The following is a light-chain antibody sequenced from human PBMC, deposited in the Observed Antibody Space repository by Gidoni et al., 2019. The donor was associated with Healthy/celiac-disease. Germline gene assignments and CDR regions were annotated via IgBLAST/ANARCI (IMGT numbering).Light chain of an antibody. Sequence: EIVLTQSPVTMSLSPGERATLSCRARQSVSSSYLAWYQQKPGQAPRLLIYGASSRATGIPDRGSGRGSGTDFTLTIIRLEPEDFAVYYCQQYGSSPLTFGGGTKVEIK. V-gene: IGKV3-20*01. J-gene: IGKJ4*01. CDR3: QQYGSSPLT. CDR1: QSVSSSY. CDR2: GAS.